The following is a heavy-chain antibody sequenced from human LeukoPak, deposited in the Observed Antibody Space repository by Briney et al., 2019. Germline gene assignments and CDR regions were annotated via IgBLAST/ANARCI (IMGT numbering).Heavy chain of an antibody. CDR2: IYSGGST. Sequence: GGSLRLSWAASGFTVSSNYKSWVRQAPGKGLGWVSVIYSGGSTYYADSLKGRFTLSRDNSKYTRCLQMNSLRAEDTGVYYCARVSGVLDYYDSSGLGYYFDYWGQGTLVTVSS. CDR1: GFTVSSNY. CDR3: ARVSGVLDYYDSSGLGYYFDY. J-gene: IGHJ4*02. V-gene: IGHV3-53*01. D-gene: IGHD3-22*01.